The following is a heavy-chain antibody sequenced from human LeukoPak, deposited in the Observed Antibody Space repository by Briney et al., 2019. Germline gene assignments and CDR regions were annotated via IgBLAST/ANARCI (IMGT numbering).Heavy chain of an antibody. J-gene: IGHJ4*02. CDR1: GFTFSSYA. V-gene: IGHV3-23*01. Sequence: PGGSLRLSCAASGFTFSSYAMHWVRQAPGKGLEWVSAISGSGGSTYYADSVKGRFTISRDNSKNTLYLQMNSLRAEDTAVYYCAKWGDNYLSTKGGYFDYWGQGTLVTVSS. D-gene: IGHD5-24*01. CDR2: ISGSGGST. CDR3: AKWGDNYLSTKGGYFDY.